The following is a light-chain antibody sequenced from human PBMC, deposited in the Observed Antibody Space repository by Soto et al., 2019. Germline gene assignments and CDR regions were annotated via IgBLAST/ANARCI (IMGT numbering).Light chain of an antibody. CDR1: QTVRSK. CDR2: GAS. V-gene: IGKV3-15*01. Sequence: EIVMTQSPATLSVSPGERATLSCRASQTVRSKLAWYQQKGGQAPRLLIYGASTRATGVPARFSGSGSGTQFTLTISSLQSEDFAVYYCQHYINWPPETFGRGTKVEIK. J-gene: IGKJ1*01. CDR3: QHYINWPPET.